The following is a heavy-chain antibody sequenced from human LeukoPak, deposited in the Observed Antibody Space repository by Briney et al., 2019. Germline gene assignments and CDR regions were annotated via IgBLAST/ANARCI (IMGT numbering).Heavy chain of an antibody. CDR1: GFTFSSYA. J-gene: IGHJ4*01. V-gene: IGHV3-23*01. CDR2: ISVSGENT. CDR3: VRSYGSGTYIDY. Sequence: PGGSLRLSCAASGFTFSSYAMTWVRQAPGKGLQWVSTISVSGENTYYADAVKGRFTISRDNSKNTLNLQMSSLRAEDTAVYFCVRSYGSGTYIDYWGHGTLVTVSS. D-gene: IGHD3-10*01.